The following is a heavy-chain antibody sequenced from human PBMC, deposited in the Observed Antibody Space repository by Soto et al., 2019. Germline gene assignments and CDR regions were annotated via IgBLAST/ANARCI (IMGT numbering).Heavy chain of an antibody. CDR2: IDPSGGST. CDR3: ARDSGHYYRSDAFDK. J-gene: IGHJ3*02. D-gene: IGHD1-26*01. CDR1: GYTFTASY. V-gene: IGHV1-46*01. Sequence: ASVKVSCKASGYTFTASYMHWVRQAPGQGLEWMGIIDPSGGSTSYSQKFQGRVTMTRDTSTSTVYMELNSLRSEDTAVFYCARDSGHYYRSDAFDKWGQGTMVTVSS.